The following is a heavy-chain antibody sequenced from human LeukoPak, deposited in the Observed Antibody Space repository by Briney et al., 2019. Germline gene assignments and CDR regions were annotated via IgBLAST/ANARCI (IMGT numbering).Heavy chain of an antibody. CDR1: GFTFISYG. CDR2: ISGSGGST. Sequence: GGSLRLSCAASGFTFISYGMSWVRQAPGKGLEWVSAISGSGGSTYYADSVKGRFTISRDNSKNTLYLQMNSLRAEDTAVYYCARDLVANWFDPWGQGTLVTVSS. D-gene: IGHD3-10*01. CDR3: ARDLVANWFDP. V-gene: IGHV3-23*01. J-gene: IGHJ5*02.